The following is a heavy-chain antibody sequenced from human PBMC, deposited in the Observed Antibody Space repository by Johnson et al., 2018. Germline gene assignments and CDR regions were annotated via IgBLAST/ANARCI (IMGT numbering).Heavy chain of an antibody. V-gene: IGHV3-30*18. CDR3: AKDGRLVRYFDGAFIFQH. CDR1: GFTFSSYG. J-gene: IGHJ1*01. D-gene: IGHD3-9*01. Sequence: QVQLVESGGGVVQPGRSLRLSCAASGFTFSSYGMHWVRQAPGKGLEWVAVISYDGSNKYYADSVKGRFTISRDNSKNTLYRQMNSLRAEDTAVYYCAKDGRLVRYFDGAFIFQHWGQGTLVTVSS. CDR2: ISYDGSNK.